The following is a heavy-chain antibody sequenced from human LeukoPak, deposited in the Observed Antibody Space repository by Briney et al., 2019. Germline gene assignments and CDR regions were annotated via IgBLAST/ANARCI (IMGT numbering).Heavy chain of an antibody. CDR1: GGSISSGSYY. CDR2: IYYSGST. D-gene: IGHD6-13*01. Sequence: PSQTLSLTCTVSGGSISSGSYYWSWIRQPPGKGLEWIGYIYYSGSTDYHPSLKSRVTISVDTSKNQFSLKLNSVTAADTAVYYCARYSRSWYFDYWGQGTLVTVSS. V-gene: IGHV4-61*01. CDR3: ARYSRSWYFDY. J-gene: IGHJ4*02.